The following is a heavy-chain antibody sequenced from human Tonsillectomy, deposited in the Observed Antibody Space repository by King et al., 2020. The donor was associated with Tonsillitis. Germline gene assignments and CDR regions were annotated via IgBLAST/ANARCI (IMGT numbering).Heavy chain of an antibody. Sequence: QLVQSGGGVVQPGRSLRLSCAASGFTFSSYGMHWVRQAPGKGLEWVAVISYDGSNKYYADSVEGRFTISRDNSKNTLSLQMNSLRAEDTAVYYCAKDFFEEAEYFFGSWGQGTLVTVSS. J-gene: IGHJ4*02. CDR3: AKDFFEEAEYFFGS. CDR2: ISYDGSNK. V-gene: IGHV3-30*18. CDR1: GFTFSSYG. D-gene: IGHD3-3*01.